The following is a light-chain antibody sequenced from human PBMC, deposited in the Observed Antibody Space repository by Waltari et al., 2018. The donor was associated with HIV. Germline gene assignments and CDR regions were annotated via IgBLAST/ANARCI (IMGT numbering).Light chain of an antibody. CDR1: KLGDKY. J-gene: IGLJ1*01. CDR2: QDN. V-gene: IGLV3-1*01. Sequence: SYELTQPPSVSVSPRQTASITCSGDKLGDKYACWYQQKPGQSPVVVIYQDNKRPSGIPERFSGSNSGNTATLTISGTQAMDEADYYCQAWDNNMYVFGSGTKVTVL. CDR3: QAWDNNMYV.